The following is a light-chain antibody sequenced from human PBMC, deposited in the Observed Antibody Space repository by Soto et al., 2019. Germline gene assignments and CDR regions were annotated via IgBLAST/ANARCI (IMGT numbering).Light chain of an antibody. CDR1: QSVSSSY. J-gene: IGKJ3*01. Sequence: IVLKQYPGALSLPPRERATLSCSASQSVSSSYLAWYQQKPGQAPRLLIYGASSRATGIPDRFSGSGSGTDFTLTISWLQPEDFATCYCQQSYSTPPLPFGAGTKVAIK. CDR2: GAS. CDR3: QQSYSTPPLP. V-gene: IGKV3-20*01.